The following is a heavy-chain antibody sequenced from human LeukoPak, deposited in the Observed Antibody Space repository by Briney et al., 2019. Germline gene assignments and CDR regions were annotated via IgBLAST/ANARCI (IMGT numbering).Heavy chain of an antibody. CDR1: GFTFRNYW. V-gene: IGHV3-7*04. D-gene: IGHD2-15*01. CDR3: VRDYCSGVTCYDGY. Sequence: QSGGSLRLSCAASGFTFRNYWMSWVRQAPGKGLEWLANVKQDGSEKYYVDSAEGRFTISRDNVKNSVYLQMNSLRAEDTAVYYCVRDYCSGVTCYDGYWGQGTLVTVSS. CDR2: VKQDGSEK. J-gene: IGHJ4*02.